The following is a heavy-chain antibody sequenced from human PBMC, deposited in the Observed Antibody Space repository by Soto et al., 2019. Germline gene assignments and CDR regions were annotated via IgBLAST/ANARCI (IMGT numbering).Heavy chain of an antibody. V-gene: IGHV4-39*01. CDR2: IYYSGST. Sequence: ASETLSLTCTVSGGSISSSSYYWGWIRQPPGKGLEWIGSIYYSGSTYYNPSLKSRVTISVDTSKNQFSLKLSSVTAADTAVYYCARTVDTAMYYFDYWGQGTLVTVS. CDR3: ARTVDTAMYYFDY. D-gene: IGHD5-18*01. J-gene: IGHJ4*02. CDR1: GGSISSSSYY.